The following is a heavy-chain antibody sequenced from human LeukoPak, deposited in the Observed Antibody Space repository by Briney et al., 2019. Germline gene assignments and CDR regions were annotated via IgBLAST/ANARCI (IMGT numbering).Heavy chain of an antibody. CDR2: INHSGST. Sequence: GSLRLSCAASGFTFSTYSMNWVRQAPGKGLEWIGEINHSGSTNYNPSLKSRVTISVDTSKNQFSLKLSSVTAADTAVYYCARGSLDIVVVPANWFDPWGQGTLVTVSS. J-gene: IGHJ5*02. D-gene: IGHD2-2*03. CDR3: ARGSLDIVVVPANWFDP. V-gene: IGHV4-34*01. CDR1: GFTFSTYS.